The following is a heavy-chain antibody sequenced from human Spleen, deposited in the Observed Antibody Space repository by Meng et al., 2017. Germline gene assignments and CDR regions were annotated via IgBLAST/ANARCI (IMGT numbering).Heavy chain of an antibody. CDR3: AKDRTQQDAFDI. CDR1: GFTFSGYA. D-gene: IGHD6-13*01. V-gene: IGHV3-23*01. Sequence: GGSLRLSCAASGFTFSGYAMNWVRQVPGKGMEWVSAITGSGGGTYYADSVKGRLTISRDNSRNTLYLQMNSLRAEDTAVYYCAKDRTQQDAFDIWGQGTMVTVSS. J-gene: IGHJ3*02. CDR2: ITGSGGGT.